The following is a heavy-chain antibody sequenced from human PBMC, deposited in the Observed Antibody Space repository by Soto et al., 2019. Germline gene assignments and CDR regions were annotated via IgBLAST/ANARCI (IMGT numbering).Heavy chain of an antibody. J-gene: IGHJ4*02. CDR1: GFTFSDYA. CDR3: AKVLSKNYYYPFDF. V-gene: IGHV3-23*01. Sequence: GGTLRLSCTACGFTFSDYAMAWFRQAPGKGLEWVSTISGGSSVTDYGDSGKGRFTIARDNAKKTLFLQLNRLSAEDTATYYCAKVLSKNYYYPFDFWGQGTQVTVSS. CDR2: ISGGSSVT. D-gene: IGHD3-10*01.